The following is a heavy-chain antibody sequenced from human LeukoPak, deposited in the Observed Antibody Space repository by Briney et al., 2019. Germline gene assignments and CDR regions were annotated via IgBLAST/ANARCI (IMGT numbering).Heavy chain of an antibody. CDR1: GGSISSYY. V-gene: IGHV4-59*12. CDR2: IYYSGST. Sequence: SETLSLTCTVSGGSISSYYWSWIRQPPGKGLEWIGYIYYSGSTNYNPSLKSRVTISVDTSKNQFSLKLSSVTAADTAVYYCARTYPSYGDPNWFDPWGQGTLVTVSS. J-gene: IGHJ5*02. D-gene: IGHD4-17*01. CDR3: ARTYPSYGDPNWFDP.